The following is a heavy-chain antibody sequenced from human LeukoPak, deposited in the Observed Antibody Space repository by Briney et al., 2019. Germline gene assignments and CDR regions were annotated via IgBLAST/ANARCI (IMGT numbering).Heavy chain of an antibody. CDR3: AKDLYRAAAGTALDY. Sequence: PGGSLRLSCAASGFTFSSYAMSWVRQAPGKGLEWVSAISGSGGSTYYADSVKGRFTISRDNSRNTLYLQMNSLRAEDTAVYYCAKDLYRAAAGTALDYWGKGTLVTVSS. CDR2: ISGSGGST. J-gene: IGHJ4*02. D-gene: IGHD6-13*01. V-gene: IGHV3-23*01. CDR1: GFTFSSYA.